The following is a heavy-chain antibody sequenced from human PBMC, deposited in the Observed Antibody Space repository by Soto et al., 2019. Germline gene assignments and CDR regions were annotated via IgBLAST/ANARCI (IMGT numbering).Heavy chain of an antibody. Sequence: ASVKVSCKASGYTFTTYAIHWVRQSPGQRLEWMGWINPGNDNTKYSQKFQGRVTITRDTSATTVYMDLSSLRSEDSAVYYCARSPPGSVDWFDPWGQGTLVTVSS. J-gene: IGHJ5*02. CDR3: ARSPPGSVDWFDP. V-gene: IGHV1-3*01. CDR2: INPGNDNT. CDR1: GYTFTTYA. D-gene: IGHD3-10*01.